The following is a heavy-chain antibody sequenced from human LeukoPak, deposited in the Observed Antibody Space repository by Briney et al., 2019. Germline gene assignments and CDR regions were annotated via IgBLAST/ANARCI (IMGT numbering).Heavy chain of an antibody. CDR1: GYTFTSNY. D-gene: IGHD2-2*01. J-gene: IGHJ1*01. CDR3: ARGGCSSISCEGDH. CDR2: INPSGGST. V-gene: IGHV1-46*01. Sequence: ASVKVSCKASGYTFTSNYIHWVRQAPGQGLEWLGVINPSGGSTTYAQKFQGRVTMTRDTSTSTVYMDLYSLRSEDTAVYYCARGGCSSISCEGDHWGQGTLVTVSS.